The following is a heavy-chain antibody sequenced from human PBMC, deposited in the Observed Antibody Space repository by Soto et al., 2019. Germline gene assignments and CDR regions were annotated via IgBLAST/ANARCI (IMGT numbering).Heavy chain of an antibody. D-gene: IGHD1-7*01. CDR3: ARHKRLSSFYNWNYDGVSDGMDV. J-gene: IGHJ6*02. V-gene: IGHV5-51*01. CDR2: IYPGDSDT. Sequence: PGESLKISCKDSGYSFTSYWICWVRQMPGKGLEWVGIIYPGDSDTRYSPSFQGQVTISADKTISTAYLQWSSLKATYSALYVCARHKRLSSFYNWNYDGVSDGMDVWGQGTTVTVSS. CDR1: GYSFTSYW.